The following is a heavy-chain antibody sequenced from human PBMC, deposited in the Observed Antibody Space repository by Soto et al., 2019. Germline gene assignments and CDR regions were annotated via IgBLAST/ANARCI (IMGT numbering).Heavy chain of an antibody. D-gene: IGHD3-3*01. CDR1: GGSISSGGYY. Sequence: QVQLQESGPGLVKPSQTLSLTCTVSGGSISSGGYYWSWIRQHPGKGLEWSGYIYYSGSTYYNPSLNSRVTISLDTSKNQFSLKLSSVTAADTAVYYCARVDLPSWFDPWGQGTLVTVSS. CDR2: IYYSGST. V-gene: IGHV4-31*03. J-gene: IGHJ5*02. CDR3: ARVDLPSWFDP.